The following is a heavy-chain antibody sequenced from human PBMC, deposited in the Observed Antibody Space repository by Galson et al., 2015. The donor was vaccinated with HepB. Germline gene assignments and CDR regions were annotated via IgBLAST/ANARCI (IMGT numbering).Heavy chain of an antibody. D-gene: IGHD6-13*01. V-gene: IGHV3-30-3*01. CDR2: ISYDGSNK. J-gene: IGHJ5*02. CDR3: AREVAAVENWFDP. CDR1: GFTFSSYA. Sequence: SLRLSCAASGFTFSSYAMHWVRQAPGKGLGWVAVISYDGSNKYDADSVKVRFTISRDNSKNTLYLQMNSLRAEDTAVYYCAREVAAVENWFDPWGQGPLVPVSS.